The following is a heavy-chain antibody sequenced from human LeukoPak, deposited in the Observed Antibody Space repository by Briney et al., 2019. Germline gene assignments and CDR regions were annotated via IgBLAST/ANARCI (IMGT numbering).Heavy chain of an antibody. J-gene: IGHJ4*02. CDR1: GSSFTTVW. V-gene: IGHV5-51*01. D-gene: IGHD6-13*01. Sequence: GASLKISAEGSGSSFTTVWIAWGGRLGGKVQGWMGIIYPGDSDTRYSPSFQGQVTISADKSISTAYLQWSSLKASDTAMYYCARQESRISWSDYWGQGTLVTVSS. CDR2: IYPGDSDT. CDR3: ARQESRISWSDY.